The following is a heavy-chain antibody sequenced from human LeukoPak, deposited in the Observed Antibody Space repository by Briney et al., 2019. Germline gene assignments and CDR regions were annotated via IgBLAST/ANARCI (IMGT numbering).Heavy chain of an antibody. CDR2: ISFDGNNK. D-gene: IGHD6-6*01. J-gene: IGHJ6*03. V-gene: IGHV3-30*04. Sequence: GRCLRLSCAASGFIFSNSAMYWVRQAPGKGLERVAVISFDGNNKYEADSVKGRFTISRDNSRNTLYLQMNSLRVDDTAVYYCARDPKSSGYYYHYMDVWGKGTTVIVSS. CDR3: ARDPKSSGYYYHYMDV. CDR1: GFIFSNSA.